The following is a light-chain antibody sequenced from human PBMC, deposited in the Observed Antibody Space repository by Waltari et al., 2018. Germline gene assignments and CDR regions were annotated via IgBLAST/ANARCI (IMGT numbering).Light chain of an antibody. CDR1: QSVDSTY. CDR2: KTS. J-gene: IGKJ2*01. Sequence: EVVLTQSPGTLSLSPGERATLSCRASQSVDSTYLAWYQQKPGQAPTLLIYKTSTRATGIPDRFSGSGSGTDFSLNINILGPGDSAVYYCQQFGGSPMYTFGLGTKLEIK. CDR3: QQFGGSPMYT. V-gene: IGKV3-20*01.